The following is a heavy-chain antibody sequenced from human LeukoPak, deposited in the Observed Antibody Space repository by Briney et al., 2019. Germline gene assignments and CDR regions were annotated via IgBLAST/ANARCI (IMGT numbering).Heavy chain of an antibody. J-gene: IGHJ4*02. D-gene: IGHD2-2*01. CDR1: GYTFTGYY. CDR2: INPNSGGT. V-gene: IGHV1-2*02. Sequence: ASVKVSCKASGYTFTGYYMHWVRQAPGQGLEWMGWINPNSGGTNYAQKFQGRVTMTRDTSISTAHMELSRLRSDDTAVYYCARDFGDIVVVPAAMSYWGQGTLVTVSS. CDR3: ARDFGDIVVVPAAMSY.